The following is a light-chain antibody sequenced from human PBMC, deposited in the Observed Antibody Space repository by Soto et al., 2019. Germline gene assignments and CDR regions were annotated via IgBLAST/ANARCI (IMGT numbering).Light chain of an antibody. Sequence: QSALTQPASVSGSPGQSITISCTGTSSDVGSYNLVSWYQQHPGKVPKVMIYEVSKRPSGVPDRFSGSKSGNTASLTVSGLQAEDEADYYCSSYAGSNNPYVFGTGTKVTVL. CDR2: EVS. CDR1: SSDVGSYNL. J-gene: IGLJ1*01. CDR3: SSYAGSNNPYV. V-gene: IGLV2-14*02.